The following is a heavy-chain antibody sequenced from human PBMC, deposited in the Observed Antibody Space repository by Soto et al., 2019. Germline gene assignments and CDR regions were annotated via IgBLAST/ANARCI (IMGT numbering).Heavy chain of an antibody. V-gene: IGHV3-48*01. D-gene: IGHD3-22*01. CDR1: VFRFSDYK. CDR3: TREGDGSGFLSDF. CDR2: ISGRSNTI. J-gene: IGHJ4*02. Sequence: GGTMRLFRVSSVFRFSDYKPNWVRLAPGKGLEWVSFISGRSNTIYYADSVKGRFTISRDNAKNSLYLLMNSLRAEDTAVYYCTREGDGSGFLSDFSCQGALFSVSS.